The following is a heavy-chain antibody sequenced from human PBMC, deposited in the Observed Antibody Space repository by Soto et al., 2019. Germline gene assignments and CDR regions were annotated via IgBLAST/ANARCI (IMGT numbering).Heavy chain of an antibody. CDR3: AREGNLGRWLQPLDF. D-gene: IGHD5-12*01. Sequence: PSETLSLTCAVSGGSISSGGYSWSWIRQPPGKGLEWIGYIYDSGSTSYNPSLKSRVTISVDTSKNQFSLKLSSVTAADTAIYFCAREGNLGRWLQPLDFWGQGTLVTVSS. CDR2: IYDSGST. CDR1: GGSISSGGYS. V-gene: IGHV4-61*08. J-gene: IGHJ4*02.